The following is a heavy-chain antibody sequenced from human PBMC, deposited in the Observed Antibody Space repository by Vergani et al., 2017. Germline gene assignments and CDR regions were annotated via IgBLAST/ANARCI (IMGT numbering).Heavy chain of an antibody. D-gene: IGHD1-26*01. CDR3: ARLSSRGSYFYYYYYMDV. CDR2: INHSGST. CDR1: GGSFSGYY. Sequence: QVQLQQWGAGLLKPSETLSLTCAVYGGSFSGYYWSWIRQPPGKGLEWIGEINHSGSTNYNPSLKSRVTISVDTSKNQFSLKLSSVTAADTAVYYCARLSSRGSYFYYYYYMDVWGKGTTVTVSS. V-gene: IGHV4-34*01. J-gene: IGHJ6*03.